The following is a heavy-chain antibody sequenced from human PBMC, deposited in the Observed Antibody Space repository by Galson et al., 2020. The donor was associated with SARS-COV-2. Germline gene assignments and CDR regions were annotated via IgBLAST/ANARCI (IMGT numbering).Heavy chain of an antibody. V-gene: IGHV3-23*01. J-gene: IGHJ5*02. D-gene: IGHD3-10*01. CDR3: AKPHPPNFYSGSESYYLNWFDP. CDR1: GFTFRTYA. Sequence: GGSLRLSCAASGFTFRTYAMTWVRQAPGKGLEWVSAISGSGDYTYYADSVKGRFTISRDNSKNTLYLQMNSLRAEDTAVYYCAKPHPPNFYSGSESYYLNWFDPWGQGTLVTVSS. CDR2: ISGSGDYT.